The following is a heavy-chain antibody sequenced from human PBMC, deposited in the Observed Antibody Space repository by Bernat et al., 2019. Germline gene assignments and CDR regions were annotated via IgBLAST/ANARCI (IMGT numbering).Heavy chain of an antibody. CDR1: GFTFSSYA. J-gene: IGHJ4*02. V-gene: IGHV3-23*04. Sequence: VHLVESGGGVVQPGGSLRLSCAASGFTFSSYAMSWVRQAPGKGLEWVSAISGSGGSTYYADSVKGRFTISRDNSKNTLYLQMNSLRAEDTAVYYCAKGIWFGELLSYTYDYWGQGTLVTVSS. D-gene: IGHD3-10*01. CDR3: AKGIWFGELLSYTYDY. CDR2: ISGSGGST.